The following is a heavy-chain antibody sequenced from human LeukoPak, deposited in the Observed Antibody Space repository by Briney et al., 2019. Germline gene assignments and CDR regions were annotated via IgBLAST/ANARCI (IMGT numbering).Heavy chain of an antibody. Sequence: GRSLRLSCAASGFTFSSYGMHWVRQAPGKGLEWVAVIWYDGSNKYYADSVKGRFTISRDNSKNTLYLQMNCLRAEDRAVYYCAKGTNWNFDYWGQGTLVTVSS. CDR3: AKGTNWNFDY. D-gene: IGHD1-20*01. CDR2: IWYDGSNK. CDR1: GFTFSSYG. J-gene: IGHJ4*02. V-gene: IGHV3-33*06.